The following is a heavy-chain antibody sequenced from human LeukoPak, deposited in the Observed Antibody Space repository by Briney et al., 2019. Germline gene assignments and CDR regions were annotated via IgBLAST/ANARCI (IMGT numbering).Heavy chain of an antibody. D-gene: IGHD3-10*01. CDR1: GFTFSSYS. J-gene: IGHJ4*02. Sequence: GGSLRLSCAASGFTFSSYSMNWVRQAPGKGLEWVSSISSSSSYIYYADPVKGRFTISRDNAKNSLYLQMNSLRAEDTAVYYCARDPLAKLFQGRNGFDYWGQGTLVTVSS. CDR2: ISSSSSYI. CDR3: ARDPLAKLFQGRNGFDY. V-gene: IGHV3-21*01.